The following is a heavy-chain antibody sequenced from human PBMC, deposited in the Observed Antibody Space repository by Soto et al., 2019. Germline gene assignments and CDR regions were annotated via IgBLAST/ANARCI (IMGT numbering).Heavy chain of an antibody. Sequence: QVQLVESGGGSVKPGGSLRLSCEVSRFAFGDFYMSWFRQAPGKGLEWISYITQSGCVIHYADSVKGRFNISRDNARNSLYLQMNSLRAEDTAVYYCARDYSNRGFDYWGKGTLVTVSS. CDR1: RFAFGDFY. J-gene: IGHJ4*02. D-gene: IGHD4-4*01. CDR2: ITQSGCVI. V-gene: IGHV3-11*01. CDR3: ARDYSNRGFDY.